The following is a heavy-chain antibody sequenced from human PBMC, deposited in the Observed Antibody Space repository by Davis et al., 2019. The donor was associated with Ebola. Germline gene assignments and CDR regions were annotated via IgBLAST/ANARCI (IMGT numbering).Heavy chain of an antibody. Sequence: ASVKVSCKASGYTFTSYDINWVRQATGQGLEWMGWMNPNSGNTGYEHKFQGRVTMTRDTSINKAYMELSSLRSEDTAVYYCARKGAMDVWGQGTTVTVSS. CDR2: MNPNSGNT. CDR1: GYTFTSYD. D-gene: IGHD3-16*01. J-gene: IGHJ6*02. V-gene: IGHV1-8*01. CDR3: ARKGAMDV.